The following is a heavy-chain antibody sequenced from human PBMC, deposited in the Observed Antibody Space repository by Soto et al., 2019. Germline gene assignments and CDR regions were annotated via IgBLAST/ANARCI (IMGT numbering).Heavy chain of an antibody. CDR1: GGTFSSYA. CDR2: IIPIFGTA. CDR3: ARVSLPMIVVVIGAFDI. J-gene: IGHJ3*02. Sequence: QVQLVQSGAEVKKPGSSVKVSCKASGGTFSSYAISWVRQAPGQGLEWMGGIIPIFGTANYAQKFQGRVTITADESTSTADMELSSLRSEDTAVYYCARVSLPMIVVVIGAFDIWGQGTMVTVSS. V-gene: IGHV1-69*01. D-gene: IGHD3-22*01.